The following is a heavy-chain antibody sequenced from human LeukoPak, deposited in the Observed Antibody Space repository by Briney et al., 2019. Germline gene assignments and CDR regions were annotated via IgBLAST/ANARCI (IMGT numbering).Heavy chain of an antibody. V-gene: IGHV5-51*01. J-gene: IGHJ5*02. CDR3: ARHGEDDYVWGSYRYNWFDP. CDR1: GYSFTSYW. Sequence: GESLKISCKGSGYSFTSYWIGWVRQMPGKGLEWMGSIYPGDSDTRYSPSFQGQVTISADKSISTAYLQWSSLKASDTAMYYCARHGEDDYVWGSYRYNWFDPWGQGTLVTVSS. CDR2: IYPGDSDT. D-gene: IGHD3-16*02.